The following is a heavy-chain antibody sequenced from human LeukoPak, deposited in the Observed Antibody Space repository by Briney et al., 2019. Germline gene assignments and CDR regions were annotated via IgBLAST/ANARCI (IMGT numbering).Heavy chain of an antibody. CDR2: ISGSGGTST. V-gene: IGHV3-23*01. CDR3: ANSAAVGTFY. CDR1: GFTLSSYW. Sequence: PGGSLRLSCAASGFTLSSYWMSWVRQAPGKGLEWASAISGSGGTSTYYADSVKGRFTISRDNSKNTLYLQMNSLRAEDTAVYYCANSAAVGTFYWGQGTLVTVSS. D-gene: IGHD6-13*01. J-gene: IGHJ4*02.